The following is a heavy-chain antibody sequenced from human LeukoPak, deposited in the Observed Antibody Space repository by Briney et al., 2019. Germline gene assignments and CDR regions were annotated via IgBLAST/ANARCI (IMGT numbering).Heavy chain of an antibody. CDR2: INHSGST. V-gene: IGHV4-34*01. J-gene: IGHJ6*02. CDR3: ARGPVVVVSTYTYYYGMDV. Sequence: PSETLSLTCAVYGGSFSGYYWSWIRQPPGKGLEWIGEINHSGSTNYNPSLKSRVTISVETSKNQFSLKLSSVTAADTAAYYCARGPVVVVSTYTYYYGMDVWGQGTTVTVSS. D-gene: IGHD2-15*01. CDR1: GGSFSGYY.